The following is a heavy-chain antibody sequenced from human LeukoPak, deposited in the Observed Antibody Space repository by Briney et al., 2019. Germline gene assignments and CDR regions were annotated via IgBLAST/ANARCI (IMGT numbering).Heavy chain of an antibody. CDR2: ISYDGSNK. CDR3: ARGLWELLQYYFDY. J-gene: IGHJ4*02. V-gene: IGHV3-30*03. Sequence: GGPLRLSCAASGNYWMHWVRQAPGKGLVWVAVISYDGSNKYYADSVRGRFTISRDNSKNTLYLQMNSLRAEDTAVYYCARGLWELLQYYFDYWGQGTLVAVSS. CDR1: GNYW. D-gene: IGHD1-26*01.